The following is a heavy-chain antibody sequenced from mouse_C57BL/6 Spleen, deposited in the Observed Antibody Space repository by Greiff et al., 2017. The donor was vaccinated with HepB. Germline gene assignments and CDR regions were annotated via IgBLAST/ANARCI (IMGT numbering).Heavy chain of an antibody. D-gene: IGHD1-1*01. CDR1: GYTFTSYW. J-gene: IGHJ1*03. V-gene: IGHV1-53*01. Sequence: VQLQQSGTELVKPGASVKLSCKASGYTFTSYWMHWVKQRPGQGLEWIGNINPSNGGTNYNEKFKSKATLTVDKSSSTAYMQLSSLTSEDSAVYYCARRDSSRYWYFDVWGTGTTVTVSS. CDR3: ARRDSSRYWYFDV. CDR2: INPSNGGT.